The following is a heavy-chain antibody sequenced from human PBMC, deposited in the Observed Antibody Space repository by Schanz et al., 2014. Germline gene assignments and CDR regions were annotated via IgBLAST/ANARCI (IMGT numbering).Heavy chain of an antibody. V-gene: IGHV3-23*03. J-gene: IGHJ4*02. D-gene: IGHD3-10*01. CDR1: GFNFSSYS. CDR3: AKYRGYYRVSGSYRELEY. CDR2: FVHPGGST. Sequence: EVHLLESGGGLVEPGGSLRLSCAGSGFNFSSYSLNWVRQAPGKGLEWVSFVHPGGSTYYPDSVKGRFTISRDNSKNTLYLQMNSLRPEDTAVYYCAKYRGYYRVSGSYRELEYWGQGTLVTVSS.